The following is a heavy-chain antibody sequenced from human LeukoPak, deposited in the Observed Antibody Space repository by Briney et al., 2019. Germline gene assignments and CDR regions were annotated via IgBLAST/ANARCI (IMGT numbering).Heavy chain of an antibody. CDR3: ARDDSGYDLGAQFDY. CDR1: RYTFTGYY. V-gene: IGHV1-2*02. CDR2: INPNSGVT. D-gene: IGHD5-12*01. Sequence: ASVKVSCKASRYTFTGYYMHWVRQAPGQGLEWMGWINPNSGVTDYAQNFQGRVTMTRDTSISTAYVELSRLRSEDTAVYYCARDDSGYDLGAQFDYWGQGILVTVSS. J-gene: IGHJ4*02.